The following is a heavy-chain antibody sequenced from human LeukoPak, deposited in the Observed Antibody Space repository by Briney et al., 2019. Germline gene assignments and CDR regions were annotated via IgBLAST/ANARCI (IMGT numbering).Heavy chain of an antibody. V-gene: IGHV5-10-1*01. D-gene: IGHD3-22*01. Sequence: GESLKISCKGSGYRFTSYWISWVRQMPGKGLEWMGRIDPSDSYTNYSPSFQGHVTISADKSISTAYLQWSSLKASDTAMYYCARRGYDSSGYYPVGAFDIWGQGTMATVSS. CDR2: IDPSDSYT. CDR3: ARRGYDSSGYYPVGAFDI. J-gene: IGHJ3*02. CDR1: GYRFTSYW.